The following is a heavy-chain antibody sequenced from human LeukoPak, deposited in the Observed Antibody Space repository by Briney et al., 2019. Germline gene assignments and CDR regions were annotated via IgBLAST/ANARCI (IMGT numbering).Heavy chain of an antibody. D-gene: IGHD4-17*01. J-gene: IGHJ6*03. CDR2: ISGSGAGT. CDR3: AKGDYGYYYYMDV. Sequence: GGSLRLSCAASGLTFSSYAMKWVRQAPGKGLEWVSTISGSGAGTYYADSVKGRFTISRDNSKNTVYLQMNSLRAGDTAIYYCAKGDYGYYYYMDVWGKGTTVTVSS. V-gene: IGHV3-23*01. CDR1: GLTFSSYA.